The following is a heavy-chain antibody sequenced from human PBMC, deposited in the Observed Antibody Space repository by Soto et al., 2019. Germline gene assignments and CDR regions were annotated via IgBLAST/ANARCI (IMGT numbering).Heavy chain of an antibody. CDR3: ATLYYYDHQGPMDV. CDR1: GYSFTNYW. V-gene: IGHV5-51*01. J-gene: IGHJ6*02. D-gene: IGHD3-22*01. CDR2: VYPRDSDT. Sequence: GSLKISCAGSGYSFTNYWIGWVRQMPGKGLEWMGIVYPRDSDTRYSPSFQGQVTISADKSISTAYLQWSSLKASDTAMYYCATLYYYDHQGPMDVWGQGTTVTVSS.